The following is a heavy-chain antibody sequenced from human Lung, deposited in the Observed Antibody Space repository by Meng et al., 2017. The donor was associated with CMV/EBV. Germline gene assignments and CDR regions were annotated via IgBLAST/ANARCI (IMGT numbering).Heavy chain of an antibody. Sequence: QITLKESGPTLVKPTQTLTLTCTFPGFSPSTSGVGVGWIRQPPGKALEWLALIYWDDDKRYSPSLKSRLTITKDTSKNQVVLTMTNMDPVDTATYYCAHSGRYNYDYIWGSYRSGYYFDYWGQGTLVTVSS. D-gene: IGHD3-16*02. CDR1: GFSPSTSGVG. J-gene: IGHJ4*02. V-gene: IGHV2-5*02. CDR2: IYWDDDK. CDR3: AHSGRYNYDYIWGSYRSGYYFDY.